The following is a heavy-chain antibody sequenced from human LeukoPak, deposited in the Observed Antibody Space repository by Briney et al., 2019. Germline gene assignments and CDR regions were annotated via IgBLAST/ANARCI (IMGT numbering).Heavy chain of an antibody. J-gene: IGHJ4*02. D-gene: IGHD3-3*01. CDR1: GFTFDDYG. CDR2: INWRGGST. CDR3: ASATRNYDFWSGPPDY. V-gene: IGHV3-20*01. Sequence: GGSLRLSCAASGFTFDDYGMSWVRQAPGKGLEWGSGINWRGGSTGYADSVKGRFTISRDNAKNSLYLQMNSLRAEDTALYHCASATRNYDFWSGPPDYWGQGTLVTVSS.